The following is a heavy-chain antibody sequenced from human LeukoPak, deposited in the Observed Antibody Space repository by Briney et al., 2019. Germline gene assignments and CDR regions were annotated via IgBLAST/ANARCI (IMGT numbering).Heavy chain of an antibody. CDR1: GYTFTSYG. Sequence: ASVKVSCKASGYTFTSYGISWVRQAPGQGLEWVGWISAYNGNTNYAQKLQGRVTMTTDTSTSTAYMELRSLRSDDTAVYYCARSITIFGVVIIGVGQPPDYWGQGTLVTVSS. D-gene: IGHD3-3*01. V-gene: IGHV1-18*01. J-gene: IGHJ4*02. CDR2: ISAYNGNT. CDR3: ARSITIFGVVIIGVGQPPDY.